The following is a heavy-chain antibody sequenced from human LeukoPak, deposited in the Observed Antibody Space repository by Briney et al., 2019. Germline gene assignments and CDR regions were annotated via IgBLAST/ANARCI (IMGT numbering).Heavy chain of an antibody. CDR2: ISYSSSTI. CDR3: GSGNSLAH. V-gene: IGHV3-48*04. Sequence: PGGSLRLSCAASGFTFSSYSMNWVRQAPGKGLEWVSYISYSSSTIYYADSVKGRFTISRDNAKNSLYLQMNSLRAEDTAVYYCGSGNSLAHWGQGTLVTVSS. CDR1: GFTFSSYS. J-gene: IGHJ5*02.